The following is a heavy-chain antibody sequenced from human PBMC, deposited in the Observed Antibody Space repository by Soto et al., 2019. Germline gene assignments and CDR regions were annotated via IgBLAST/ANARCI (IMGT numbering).Heavy chain of an antibody. J-gene: IGHJ6*02. CDR2: ISWDGGST. D-gene: IGHD2-2*02. CDR3: AKDSGPYCSSTSCYTETDYYGMDV. Sequence: QPGGSLRLSCAASGFTFDDYTMHWVRQAPGKGLEWVSLISWDGGSTYYADSVKGRFTISRDNSKNSLYLQMNSLRTEDTALYYCAKDSGPYCSSTSCYTETDYYGMDVWGQGTTVTVSS. CDR1: GFTFDDYT. V-gene: IGHV3-43*01.